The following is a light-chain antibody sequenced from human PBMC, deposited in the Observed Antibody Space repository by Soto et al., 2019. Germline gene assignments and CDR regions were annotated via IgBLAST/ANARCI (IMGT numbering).Light chain of an antibody. CDR2: DAS. Sequence: ETALTQSPATLSLSPGERATLSCRASQSVGSYLAWYQQKPGQAPRLLIYDASNRATGIPARFSGSGSGTDFTLTISSLEPEDFAVYYCQQRTNWKFGQGTKVDIK. V-gene: IGKV3-11*01. CDR1: QSVGSY. J-gene: IGKJ1*01. CDR3: QQRTNWK.